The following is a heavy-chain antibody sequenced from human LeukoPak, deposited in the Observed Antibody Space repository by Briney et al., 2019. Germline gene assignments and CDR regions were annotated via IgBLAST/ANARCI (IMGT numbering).Heavy chain of an antibody. CDR3: AREVWGPEY. D-gene: IGHD1-14*01. V-gene: IGHV4-59*01. CDR1: GGSISSYY. Sequence: SETLSLTCTVSGGSISSYYWSWIRQPPGKGLEWIGYIYYSGSTNYNPSLKSRVTISVDTSKNQFSLKLSSVTAADTAVYYCAREVWGPEYWGQGTLVTVS. J-gene: IGHJ4*02. CDR2: IYYSGST.